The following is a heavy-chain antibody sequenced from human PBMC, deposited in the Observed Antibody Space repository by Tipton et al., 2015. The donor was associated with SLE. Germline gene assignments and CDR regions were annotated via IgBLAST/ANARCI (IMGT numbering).Heavy chain of an antibody. CDR3: ARGMAHFDY. J-gene: IGHJ4*02. Sequence: TLSLTCTVSGGSISSSSYYWGWIRQPPGKGLEWIGYIYYSGSTHYNPSLKSRVTISVDTSKNQFSLKLSSVTAADTAVYYCARGMAHFDYWGQGTLVTVSS. CDR1: GGSISSSSYY. CDR2: IYYSGST. D-gene: IGHD2-8*01. V-gene: IGHV4-31*03.